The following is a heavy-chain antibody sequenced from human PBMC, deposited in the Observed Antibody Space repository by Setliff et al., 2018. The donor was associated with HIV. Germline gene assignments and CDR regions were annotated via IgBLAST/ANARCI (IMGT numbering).Heavy chain of an antibody. D-gene: IGHD3-16*01. V-gene: IGHV4-39*07. CDR1: GGLISSSSYY. CDR3: ARVPLGERAFDI. J-gene: IGHJ3*02. Sequence: LSLTCTVSGGLISSSSYYWGWIRQPPGKGLEWIGSIHYSGSTYYNPSLKRRVTISVDTSKNQFSLKLSSVTAADTAVYYCARVPLGERAFDIWGQGTMVTVSS. CDR2: IHYSGST.